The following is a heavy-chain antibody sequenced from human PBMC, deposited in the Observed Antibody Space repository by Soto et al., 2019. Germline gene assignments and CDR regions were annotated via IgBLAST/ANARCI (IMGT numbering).Heavy chain of an antibody. D-gene: IGHD2-15*01. J-gene: IGHJ3*02. CDR1: GFSLSTSGVG. CDR3: AHSSFVVVRGPDAFDI. V-gene: IGHV2-5*02. Sequence: ASGPTLVNPTQTLTLTCTFSGFSLSTSGVGVGWIRQPPGKALEWLALIYWDDDKRYSPSLKSRLTITKDTSKSQVVLTMTYMNPVDTGTYYCAHSSFVVVRGPDAFDIWGQGTMVTVSS. CDR2: IYWDDDK.